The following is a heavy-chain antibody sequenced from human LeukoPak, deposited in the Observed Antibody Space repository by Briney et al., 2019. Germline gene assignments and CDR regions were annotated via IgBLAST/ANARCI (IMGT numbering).Heavy chain of an antibody. J-gene: IGHJ4*02. V-gene: IGHV4-31*03. CDR1: GGSVSSGGYY. D-gene: IGHD3-16*02. CDR2: ISDRGRT. CDR3: ARASRLGELSLGY. Sequence: SETLSLTCTVSGGSVSSGGYYWSWIRQHPQKGLEWIGYISDRGRTYYNPSLMSRLTISVDTSKNQFSLRLTSVTAADTAVYYCARASRLGELSLGYWGQGTPVTVSS.